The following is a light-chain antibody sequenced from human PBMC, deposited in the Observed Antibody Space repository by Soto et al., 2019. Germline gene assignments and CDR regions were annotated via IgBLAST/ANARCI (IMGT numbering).Light chain of an antibody. V-gene: IGLV2-11*01. CDR2: DVS. J-gene: IGLJ2*01. CDR1: SSDVGAYNF. CDR3: CSYAGTYSPV. Sequence: QSVLTQPPSVSGSPGQSVTISCTGTSSDVGAYNFVSWYQQYPGKAPKLIIFDVSARPSGVPDRFSGSKSGNTASLTISGLQADDEADYYCCSYAGTYSPVLGGGPQLTVL.